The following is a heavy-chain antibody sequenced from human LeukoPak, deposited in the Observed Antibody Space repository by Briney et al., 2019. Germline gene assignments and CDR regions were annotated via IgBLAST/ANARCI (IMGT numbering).Heavy chain of an antibody. Sequence: SETLSLTCTVSGGSISSYYWSWIRQPPGKGLEWIGSIYYSGSTHYNPSQKSRVTISVDTSKNQFFLRLSSGTAADTAVYYCARNCSRTSCSGTFDTWGRGTMVTVSS. D-gene: IGHD2-2*01. CDR1: GGSISSYY. CDR2: IYYSGST. V-gene: IGHV4-59*05. CDR3: ARNCSRTSCSGTFDT. J-gene: IGHJ3*02.